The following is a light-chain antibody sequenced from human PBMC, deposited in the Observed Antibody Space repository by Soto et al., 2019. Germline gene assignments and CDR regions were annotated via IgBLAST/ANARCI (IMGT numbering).Light chain of an antibody. CDR2: RNN. CDR1: TSNIGNNY. Sequence: QAVVTQPPSASGTPGQRVTISCSGSTSNIGNNYVYWYQKLPGTAPKLLIYRNNERPSGVPDRFSGSKSGTSASLAIIGLRSEDEADYYCAGWDDSLSGFVVFGGGTKLTV. CDR3: AGWDDSLSGFVV. J-gene: IGLJ2*01. V-gene: IGLV1-47*01.